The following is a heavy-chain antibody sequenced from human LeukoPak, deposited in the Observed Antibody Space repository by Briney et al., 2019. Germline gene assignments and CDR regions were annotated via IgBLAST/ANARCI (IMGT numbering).Heavy chain of an antibody. CDR3: ARDYTYGSGSYFSDY. J-gene: IGHJ4*02. Sequence: PGGSLRLSCAASGFTVSSYWMSWVRQAPGKGLEWVANIKQDGNEKYYVDSVKGRFTISRGNAKNSLYLQMNSLRAEDTAVYYCARDYTYGSGSYFSDYWGQGTLVTVSS. CDR2: IKQDGNEK. D-gene: IGHD3-10*01. V-gene: IGHV3-7*01. CDR1: GFTVSSYW.